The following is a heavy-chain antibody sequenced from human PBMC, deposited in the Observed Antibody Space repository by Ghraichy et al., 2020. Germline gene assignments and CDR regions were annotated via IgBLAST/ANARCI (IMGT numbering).Heavy chain of an antibody. D-gene: IGHD5-18*01. J-gene: IGHJ4*02. CDR2: ISYDGSNK. Sequence: GGSLRLSCAASGFTFSSYAMHWVRQAPGKGLEWVAVISYDGSNKYYADSVKGRFTISRDNSKNTLYLQMNSLRAEDTAVYYCASPRGYSYGGSFDYWGQGTLVTVSS. V-gene: IGHV3-30*04. CDR3: ASPRGYSYGGSFDY. CDR1: GFTFSSYA.